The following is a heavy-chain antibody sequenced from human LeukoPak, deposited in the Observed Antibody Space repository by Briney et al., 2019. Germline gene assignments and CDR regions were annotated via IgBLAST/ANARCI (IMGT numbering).Heavy chain of an antibody. CDR2: IYYSGNT. CDR3: ARRKAKTPNYFDY. J-gene: IGHJ4*02. Sequence: PSETLSLTCTVSDDSISSYYWTWIRQPPGKGLEWIGYIYYSGNTNYNPSLKSRVTISLDTSKNQFSLKLTSVTAADTAMYFCARRKAKTPNYFDYWGQGTLVTVSS. CDR1: DDSISSYY. V-gene: IGHV4-59*08.